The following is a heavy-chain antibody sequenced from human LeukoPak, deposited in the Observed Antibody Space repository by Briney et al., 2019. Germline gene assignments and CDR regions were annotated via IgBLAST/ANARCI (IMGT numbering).Heavy chain of an antibody. V-gene: IGHV3-23*01. CDR2: ISGNGGST. CDR3: AKETRAGGYFDY. CDR1: GFTFSGYA. J-gene: IGHJ4*02. D-gene: IGHD3-16*01. Sequence: GGSLRLSCAASGFTFSGYAMSWVRQFPGKGLEWVSAISGNGGSTHYADSMKGRFTISRDNSKNTLYLQMNSLRVEDTAVYYCAKETRAGGYFDYWGQGTLLTVSS.